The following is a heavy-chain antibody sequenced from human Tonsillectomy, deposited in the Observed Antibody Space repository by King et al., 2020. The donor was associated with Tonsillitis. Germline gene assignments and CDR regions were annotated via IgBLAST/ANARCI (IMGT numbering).Heavy chain of an antibody. D-gene: IGHD6-13*01. CDR1: GFTFSNYW. J-gene: IGHJ6*02. CDR3: ARGRPYTSLDSYSGVDV. CDR2: IKQDGSEK. Sequence: VQLVESGGGLVQPGGSLRLSCAASGFTFSNYWMSWVRQAPGKGLEWVANIKQDGSEKYYVDSVKGRLTISRDNAKNSLFLQMNSLRAEDTAVYYCARGRPYTSLDSYSGVDVWGQGTTVTV. V-gene: IGHV3-7*03.